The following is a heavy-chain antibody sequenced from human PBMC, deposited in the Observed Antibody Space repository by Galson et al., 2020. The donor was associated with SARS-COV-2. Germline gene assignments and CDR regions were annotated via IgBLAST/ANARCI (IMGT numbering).Heavy chain of an antibody. V-gene: IGHV4-31*03. Sequence: SETLSLTCTVSGGSISSGGYYWSWLRQHPGKGLEWIGYIYYSGSTYYNPSLKSRVTISVDTSKNQFSLKLSSVTAADTAVYYCARAPYTVTPVDYYYYGMDVWGQGTTVTVSS. CDR2: IYYSGST. J-gene: IGHJ6*02. CDR3: ARAPYTVTPVDYYYYGMDV. CDR1: GGSISSGGYY. D-gene: IGHD4-4*01.